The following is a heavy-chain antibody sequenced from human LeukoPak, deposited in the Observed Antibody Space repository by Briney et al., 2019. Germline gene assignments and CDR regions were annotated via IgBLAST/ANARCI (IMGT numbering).Heavy chain of an antibody. D-gene: IGHD6-13*01. CDR1: GYTFTIYG. J-gene: IGHJ3*02. CDR3: ARVRSSWPDDAFDI. Sequence: ASVTVSCKASGYTFTIYGISWVRQAPGQGLEWMGWISAYNGNTNYAQKLQGRVTMTTDTSTSTAYMELRSLRSDDTAVYYCARVRSSWPDDAFDIWGQGTMVTVSS. V-gene: IGHV1-18*01. CDR2: ISAYNGNT.